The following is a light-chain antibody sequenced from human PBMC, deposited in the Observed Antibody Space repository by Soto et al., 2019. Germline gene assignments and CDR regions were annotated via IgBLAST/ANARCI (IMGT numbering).Light chain of an antibody. Sequence: EIVMTQSPATLSVSPGEIATLSCRASQSINSKLAWYHHKPGQAPRLRIFGASTRATGVPARFGIGGSGTTFTLPISSLQSQDLAVYFCQQYDNWLPYSLGQGTKLDIK. CDR2: GAS. CDR1: QSINSK. V-gene: IGKV3-15*01. J-gene: IGKJ2*01. CDR3: QQYDNWLPYS.